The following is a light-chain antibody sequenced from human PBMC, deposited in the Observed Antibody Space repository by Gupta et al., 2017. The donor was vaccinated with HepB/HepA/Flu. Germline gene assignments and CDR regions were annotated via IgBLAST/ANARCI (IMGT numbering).Light chain of an antibody. CDR3: QVWDSSIDHVV. CDR1: NNGSKS. J-gene: IGLJ2*01. Sequence: SYVLTQPPSVSVAPGKTARITCGGNNNGSKSVHWYQQKPGQAPVLVIYYDSDRPSGIPERFSGSNSGNTATLTISRVEAGDEADYYCQVWDSSIDHVVFGGGTKLTVL. CDR2: YDS. V-gene: IGLV3-21*04.